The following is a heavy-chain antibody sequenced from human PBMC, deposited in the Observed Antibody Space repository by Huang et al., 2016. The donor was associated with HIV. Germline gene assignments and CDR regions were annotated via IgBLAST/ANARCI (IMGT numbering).Heavy chain of an antibody. CDR3: AKGSGHFDS. Sequence: QVWLVESGGGVVQPGRPLRLSCVGSGFSFSSYGIHWVRQGPGKGLEWVAFSSYDGNGRSYAGSVKGRFSISRQNSKSTVSLQMNSLRVEDSGVYFCAKGSGHFDSWGQGTLVTVSP. J-gene: IGHJ5*01. CDR1: GFSFSSYG. V-gene: IGHV3-30*18. D-gene: IGHD2-8*02. CDR2: SSYDGNGR.